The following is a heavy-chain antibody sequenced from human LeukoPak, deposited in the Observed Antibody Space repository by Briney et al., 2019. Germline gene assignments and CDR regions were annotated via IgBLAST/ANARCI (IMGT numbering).Heavy chain of an antibody. J-gene: IGHJ4*02. CDR1: GFTFSSYW. V-gene: IGHV3-7*01. CDR2: INQDGSEK. Sequence: GGSLRLSCAASGFTFSSYWMSWVRQAPGKGLEWVANINQDGSEKSYVDSVKGRFTISRDNAKNSLYLQMNSLRAEDTAVYYCARKGIVGATKEGYYFDYWGQGTLVTVSS. CDR3: ARKGIVGATKEGYYFDY. D-gene: IGHD1-26*01.